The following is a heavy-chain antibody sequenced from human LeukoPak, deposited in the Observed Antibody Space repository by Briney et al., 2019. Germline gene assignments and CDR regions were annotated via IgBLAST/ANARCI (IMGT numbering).Heavy chain of an antibody. D-gene: IGHD2-2*01. CDR3: ARAVVGVPAATPH. Sequence: SQTLSLTCAVSGGSISSGGYSWSWIRQPPGKGLEWIGYIYHSGSTYYNPSLKSRVTISVDRSKNQFSLKLSSVTAADTAVYYCARAVVGVPAATPHWGQGTLVTVSS. CDR1: GGSISSGGYS. J-gene: IGHJ4*02. CDR2: IYHSGST. V-gene: IGHV4-30-2*01.